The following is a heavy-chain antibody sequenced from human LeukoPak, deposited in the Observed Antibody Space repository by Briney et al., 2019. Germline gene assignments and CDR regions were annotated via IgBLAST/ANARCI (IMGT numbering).Heavy chain of an antibody. J-gene: IGHJ6*02. D-gene: IGHD5-12*01. CDR1: GGSISSYY. V-gene: IGHV4-59*01. CDR3: ARDRIVAPTGYYYYGMDV. CDR2: IYYSGST. Sequence: SETLSLTCTVSGGSISSYYWSWIRQPPGKGLEWIGYIYYSGSTNYNPSLKSRVTISVDTSKNQFSLKLSSVTAADTAVYYCARDRIVAPTGYYYYGMDVWGQGTTVTVSS.